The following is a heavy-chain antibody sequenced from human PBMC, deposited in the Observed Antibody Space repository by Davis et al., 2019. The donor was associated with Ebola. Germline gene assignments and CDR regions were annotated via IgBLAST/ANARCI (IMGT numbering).Heavy chain of an antibody. Sequence: SVKVSCKASGGTFSNYAINWVRQAPGQGLEWMGGIIPIFGTANYAQKFQGRVTITADESTSTAYMELSSLRSEDTAVYYCARDEATVTTFPYYYYYGMDVWGQGTTVTVSS. V-gene: IGHV1-69*13. CDR1: GGTFSNYA. D-gene: IGHD4-17*01. CDR3: ARDEATVTTFPYYYYYGMDV. J-gene: IGHJ6*02. CDR2: IIPIFGTA.